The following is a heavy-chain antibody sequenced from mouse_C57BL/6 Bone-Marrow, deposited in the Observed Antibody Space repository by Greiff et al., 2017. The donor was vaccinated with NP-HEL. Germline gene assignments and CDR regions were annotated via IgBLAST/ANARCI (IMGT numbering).Heavy chain of an antibody. V-gene: IGHV1-53*01. CDR2: INPSNGGT. CDR3: AKALAYDYEWYCFDY. Sequence: QVQLQQPGTELVKPGASVKLSCKASGYTFTSYWMHWVKQRPGQGLEWIGNINPSNGGTNYNEKFKSKATLTVDKSSSTAYMQLSSLTSEDSAVYYWAKALAYDYEWYCFDYWGQGTTLTVSS. J-gene: IGHJ2*01. D-gene: IGHD2-4*01. CDR1: GYTFTSYW.